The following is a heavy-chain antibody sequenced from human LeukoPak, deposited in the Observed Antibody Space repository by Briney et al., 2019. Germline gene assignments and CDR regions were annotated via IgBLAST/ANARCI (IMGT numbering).Heavy chain of an antibody. V-gene: IGHV3-30*02. CDR1: GFTFSSYG. CDR2: IRYDGSNK. J-gene: IGHJ4*02. CDR3: AKGLGPGIWFGELFDY. Sequence: VGSLRLSCAASGFTFSSYGMHWVRQAPGKGLEWVAFIRYDGSNKYYADSVKGRLTISRDNSKNTLYLQMNSLRAEDTAMYYCAKGLGPGIWFGELFDYWGQGTLVTVSS. D-gene: IGHD3-10*01.